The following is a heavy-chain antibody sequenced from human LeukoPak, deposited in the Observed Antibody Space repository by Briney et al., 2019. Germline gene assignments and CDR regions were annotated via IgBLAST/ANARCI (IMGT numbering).Heavy chain of an antibody. CDR2: MLYSGST. J-gene: IGHJ4*02. CDR3: ARDRGYCGGDCYANDY. V-gene: IGHV4-59*12. CDR1: GASISNYY. D-gene: IGHD2-21*01. Sequence: PSETLSLTCTVTGASISNYYWSWIRQFPGKGLEWIGYMLYSGSTNQNPSLRSRVTISVDTSKNQVSLKLRSVTAADTAVYFCARDRGYCGGDCYANDYWGQGTLVIVSS.